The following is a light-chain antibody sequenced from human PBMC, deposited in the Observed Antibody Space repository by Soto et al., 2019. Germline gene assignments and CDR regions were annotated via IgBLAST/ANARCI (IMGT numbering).Light chain of an antibody. J-gene: IGLJ3*02. V-gene: IGLV4-69*01. CDR1: SVHSSYA. Sequence: QLVLTQSPSASASLGASVKLTCTLSSVHSSYAIAWHQQQPEKGPRYLMKLNSDGSHTKGDGIPDRFSGSSSGAERYLTISSLQSEDEADYYCQTWGSGAVVFGGGTKVTV. CDR2: LNSDGSH. CDR3: QTWGSGAVV.